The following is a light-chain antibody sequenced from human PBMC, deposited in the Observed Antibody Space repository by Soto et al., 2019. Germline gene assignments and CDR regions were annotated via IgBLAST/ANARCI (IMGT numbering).Light chain of an antibody. Sequence: EIVMTQSPATLSVSPGERATLSCRASQSVRSNLAWYQQKPGQAPRLLIYGASTRATGIPARFSGSGSGTEFTLTITSLQSEDFATYYCQQANSFPYTFGQGTKLEIK. CDR1: QSVRSN. CDR3: QQANSFPYT. CDR2: GAS. J-gene: IGKJ2*01. V-gene: IGKV3-15*01.